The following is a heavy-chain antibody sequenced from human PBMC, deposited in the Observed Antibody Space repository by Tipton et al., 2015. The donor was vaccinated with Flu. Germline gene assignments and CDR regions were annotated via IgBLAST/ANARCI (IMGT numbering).Heavy chain of an antibody. Sequence: TLSLTCSVSGDSIGSRYFWGWIRQPPGKGLEWIGNVHQTGSTYYNPSLKSRVTMSLDTSKNQFSLKMSSVTAADTAMYYCARDYGDLNWFDPWGQGTLVTVSS. CDR1: GDSIGSRYF. J-gene: IGHJ5*02. D-gene: IGHD4-17*01. CDR3: ARDYGDLNWFDP. V-gene: IGHV4-38-2*02. CDR2: VHQTGST.